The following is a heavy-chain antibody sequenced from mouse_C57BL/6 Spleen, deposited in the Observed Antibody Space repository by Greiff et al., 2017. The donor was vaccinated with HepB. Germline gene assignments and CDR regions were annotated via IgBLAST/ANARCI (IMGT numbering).Heavy chain of an antibody. D-gene: IGHD1-1*02. J-gene: IGHJ2*01. CDR2: ISDGGSYT. CDR1: GFTFSSYA. Sequence: EVMLVESGGGLVKPGGSLKLSCAASGFTFSSYAMSWVRQTPEKRLEWVATISDGGSYTYYPDNVKGRFTISRDNAKNNLYLQMSHLKSEDTAMYYCARGELSFDYGGQGTTLTVSS. V-gene: IGHV5-4*03. CDR3: ARGELSFDY.